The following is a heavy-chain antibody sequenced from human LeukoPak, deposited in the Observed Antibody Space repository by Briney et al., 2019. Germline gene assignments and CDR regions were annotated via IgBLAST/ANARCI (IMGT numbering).Heavy chain of an antibody. CDR1: GGSISSYY. Sequence: SETLSLTCTVSGGSISSYYWSWIRQPPGKGLEWIGYIYYSGSTNYNPSLKSRVTISVDTSKNQFSLKLSSVTAADTAAYYCARYVVYGSGKYYFDYWGQGTLVTVSS. V-gene: IGHV4-59*08. D-gene: IGHD3-10*01. CDR2: IYYSGST. CDR3: ARYVVYGSGKYYFDY. J-gene: IGHJ4*02.